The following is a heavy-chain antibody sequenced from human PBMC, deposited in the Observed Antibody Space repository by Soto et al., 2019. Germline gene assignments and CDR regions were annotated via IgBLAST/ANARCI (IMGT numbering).Heavy chain of an antibody. Sequence: SETLSLTCTVSGGSIRSGDHYWSWIRQPPGKGLEWIGYIYYSGSTYYNPSLKSRVTISVDTSKSQFSLKLTSVTAADTAVYYCAREGTMYSSGWDFDYWGQGTLVTVSS. CDR1: GGSIRSGDHY. D-gene: IGHD6-19*01. CDR2: IYYSGST. V-gene: IGHV4-30-4*01. CDR3: AREGTMYSSGWDFDY. J-gene: IGHJ4*02.